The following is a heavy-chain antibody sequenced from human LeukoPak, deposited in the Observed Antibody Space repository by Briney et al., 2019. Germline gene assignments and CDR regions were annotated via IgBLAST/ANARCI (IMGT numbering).Heavy chain of an antibody. V-gene: IGHV3-7*03. J-gene: IGHJ3*02. D-gene: IGHD3-10*01. Sequence: PGGSLRLSCAASGFTFSSYWMSWVRQAPGKGLEGVANIKQDGSEKYYVDSVKGRFTISRDNAKNSLYLQMNSLRAEDTAVYYCARVQLYYYGSGSYYNPPSLAFDIWGQGTMVTVSS. CDR3: ARVQLYYYGSGSYYNPPSLAFDI. CDR1: GFTFSSYW. CDR2: IKQDGSEK.